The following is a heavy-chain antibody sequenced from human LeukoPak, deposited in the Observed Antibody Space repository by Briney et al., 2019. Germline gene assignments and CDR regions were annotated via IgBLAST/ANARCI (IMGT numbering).Heavy chain of an antibody. J-gene: IGHJ3*02. Sequence: ASVKVSCKASGYTFTSYDINWVRQATGQGLEWMGWMNPNSGNTGYAQKFQGRVTMTRNTSISTAYMELSSLRSEDTAVYYCARVPARRVRGVIGSGIWGQGTMVTVSS. CDR2: MNPNSGNT. CDR3: ARVPARRVRGVIGSGI. D-gene: IGHD3-10*01. CDR1: GYTFTSYD. V-gene: IGHV1-8*01.